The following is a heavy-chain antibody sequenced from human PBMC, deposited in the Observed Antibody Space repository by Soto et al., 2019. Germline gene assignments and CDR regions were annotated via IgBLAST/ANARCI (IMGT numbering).Heavy chain of an antibody. CDR1: GYTFSDFD. V-gene: IGHV1-8*01. J-gene: IGHJ6*02. Sequence: QEHLEQSGAELKRPGASVKVSCKASGYTFSDFDINWLRQASGQGPEWMGWMNAKSGDTFFPQRFQGKFNMTWDTSLSTAYMEVGSLTSDDTAIYYCARGNPFNYAGFDVCGQVTTVAVSS. CDR2: MNAKSGDT. CDR3: ARGNPFNYAGFDV. D-gene: IGHD3-16*01.